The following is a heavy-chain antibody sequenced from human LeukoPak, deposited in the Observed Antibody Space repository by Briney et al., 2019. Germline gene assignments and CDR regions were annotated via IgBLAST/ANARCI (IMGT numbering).Heavy chain of an antibody. J-gene: IGHJ6*03. V-gene: IGHV1-8*01. CDR1: GYTFTSYD. D-gene: IGHD2-2*01. CDR3: ARGLTRRYQLLRYYYYYMDV. Sequence: EASVKVSCKASGYTFTSYDINWVRQATGQGLEWMGWMNPNRGDTGFAQKFRGRVTMTRNTSISTADMELSSLTSEDTAVYYCARGLTRRYQLLRYYYYYMDVWGKGTTVTVSS. CDR2: MNPNRGDT.